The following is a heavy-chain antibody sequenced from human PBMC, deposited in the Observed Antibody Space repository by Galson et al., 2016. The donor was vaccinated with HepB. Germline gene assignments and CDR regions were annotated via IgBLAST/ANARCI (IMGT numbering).Heavy chain of an antibody. CDR2: ISTGGSTT. Sequence: SLRLSCAASGFTFSSYSMSWVRQAPGKGLEWVSSISTGGSTTYYADSVKGRFTISRDNSNNTLFVEMNSLRAEDTAIYYCARDHLEYQVPGCLEPWGQGTLVTVSS. J-gene: IGHJ5*02. CDR1: GFTFSSYS. D-gene: IGHD2-2*01. V-gene: IGHV3-23*01. CDR3: ARDHLEYQVPGCLEP.